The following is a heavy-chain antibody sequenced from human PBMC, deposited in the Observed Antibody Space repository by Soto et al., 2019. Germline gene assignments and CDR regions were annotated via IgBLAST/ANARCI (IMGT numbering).Heavy chain of an antibody. Sequence: QVQLVESGGGVVQPGRSLRLSCAASGFTFSSYGMHWVRQAPGKGLEWVAVISYDGSNKYYADSVKGRFTISRDNSKNTLYLQMNSLRAEDTAVYYCAKEATVTTPPIDYWGQVTLVTVSS. CDR3: AKEATVTTPPIDY. J-gene: IGHJ4*02. CDR2: ISYDGSNK. D-gene: IGHD4-17*01. V-gene: IGHV3-30*18. CDR1: GFTFSSYG.